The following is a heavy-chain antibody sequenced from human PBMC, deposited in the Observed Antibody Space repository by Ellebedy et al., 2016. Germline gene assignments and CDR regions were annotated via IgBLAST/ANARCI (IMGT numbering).Heavy chain of an antibody. CDR3: ARVGLVSGDPPNY. Sequence: SVKVSXXASGGTFSSYAISWVRQAPGQGLEWMGGIIPIFGTANYAQKFQGRVTITADESTSTAYMELSSLRSEDTAVYYCARVGLVSGDPPNYWGQGTLVTVSS. V-gene: IGHV1-69*13. J-gene: IGHJ4*02. CDR1: GGTFSSYA. CDR2: IIPIFGTA. D-gene: IGHD3/OR15-3a*01.